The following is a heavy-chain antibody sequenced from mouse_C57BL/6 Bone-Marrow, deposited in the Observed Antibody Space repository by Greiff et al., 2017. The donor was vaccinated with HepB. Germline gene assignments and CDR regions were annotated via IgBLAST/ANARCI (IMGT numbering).Heavy chain of an antibody. Sequence: VQLQQSGPELVKPGASVKIPCKASGYTFTDYNMDWVKQSHGKSLEWIGDINPNNGGTIYNQKFKGKATLTVDKSSSTAYMELRSLTSEDTAVYYCARRDYDNSSMDYWGQGTSVTVSS. V-gene: IGHV1-18*01. CDR1: GYTFTDYN. D-gene: IGHD2-4*01. CDR3: ARRDYDNSSMDY. J-gene: IGHJ4*01. CDR2: INPNNGGT.